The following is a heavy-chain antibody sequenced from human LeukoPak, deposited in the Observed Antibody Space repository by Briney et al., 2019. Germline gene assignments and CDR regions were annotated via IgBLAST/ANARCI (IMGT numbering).Heavy chain of an antibody. Sequence: PGRSLRLSCAASGFTFSSYGMHGVRQAPGKGLEWVAVIWYDGSNKYYADSVKGRFTISRDNSKNTLYLQMNSLRAEDTAVYYCARSGSGSYYVGRADYYYYGMDVWGKGTTVTVSS. CDR2: IWYDGSNK. D-gene: IGHD3-10*01. CDR3: ARSGSGSYYVGRADYYYYGMDV. CDR1: GFTFSSYG. V-gene: IGHV3-33*01. J-gene: IGHJ6*04.